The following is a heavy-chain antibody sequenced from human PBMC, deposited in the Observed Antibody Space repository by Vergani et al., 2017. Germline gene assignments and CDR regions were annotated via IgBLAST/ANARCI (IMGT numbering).Heavy chain of an antibody. Sequence: QVQLQQWGAGLLKPSETLSLTCAVYGGSFSGYYWSWIRQPPGKGLEWIGEINHSGSTNYNPSLKSRVTISVDTSKNQFSLKLSSVTAADTAVYYCARAGYCIGGSCYSSYAFDIWGQGTMVTVSS. V-gene: IGHV4-34*01. CDR3: ARAGYCIGGSCYSSYAFDI. J-gene: IGHJ3*02. D-gene: IGHD2-15*01. CDR2: INHSGST. CDR1: GGSFSGYY.